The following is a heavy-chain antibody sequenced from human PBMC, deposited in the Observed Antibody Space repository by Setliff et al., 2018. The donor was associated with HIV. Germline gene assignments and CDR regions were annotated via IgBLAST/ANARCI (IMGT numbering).Heavy chain of an antibody. J-gene: IGHJ4*02. CDR2: ISGSGYP. D-gene: IGHD3-22*01. CDR1: GGTFSTYA. V-gene: IGHV3-23*01. CDR3: AKQRYYDGNDGYYSIDY. Sequence: ASVKVSCKASGGTFSTYAINWVRLAPGKGLEWVSSISGSGYPYYADSVKGRFTISRDNSKSTLFLQMDSLRAEDTALYYCAKQRYYDGNDGYYSIDYWGQGTLVTVSS.